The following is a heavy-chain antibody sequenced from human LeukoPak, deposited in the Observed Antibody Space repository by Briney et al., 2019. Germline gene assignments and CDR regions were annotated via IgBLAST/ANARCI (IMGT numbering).Heavy chain of an antibody. CDR1: GGSFSGYY. CDR3: ARAIGYYYMDV. Sequence: SETLSLTCAVYGGSFSGYYWSWIRQPPGKGLEWIGEINHSGSTNYNPSLKSRVTISVDTSKNQLSLKLSSVTAADTAVYYCARAIGYYYMDVWGKGTTVTVSS. CDR2: INHSGST. V-gene: IGHV4-34*01. J-gene: IGHJ6*03.